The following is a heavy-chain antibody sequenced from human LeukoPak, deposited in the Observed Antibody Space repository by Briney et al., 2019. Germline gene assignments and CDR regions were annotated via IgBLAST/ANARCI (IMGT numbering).Heavy chain of an antibody. J-gene: IGHJ4*02. V-gene: IGHV3-7*01. CDR1: GFTFSGYW. CDR3: VGWGISGITNH. CDR2: TKQDGSEK. D-gene: IGHD1-7*01. Sequence: GGSLRLACAASGFTFSGYWMSWVRQAPGKGLEWVAQTKQDGSEKYYVDSVKGRFTTSRDKNSLFLQMNSVRAEDTAVYYCVGWGISGITNHWGQGTLVTVSS.